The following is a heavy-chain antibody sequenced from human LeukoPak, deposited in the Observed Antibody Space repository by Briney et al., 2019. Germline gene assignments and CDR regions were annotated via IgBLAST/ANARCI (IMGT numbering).Heavy chain of an antibody. Sequence: SETLSLTCTVSGGSLSSSSYYWGWIRQPPGKGLEWFGSIYYSGSTYYNPSLKSRDTISVDTSKNQFSPKLCSVTAADTAVYYCACPIGVRGAYFDYWGQGTLVTVSS. CDR2: IYYSGST. D-gene: IGHD3-10*01. V-gene: IGHV4-39*01. CDR3: ACPIGVRGAYFDY. CDR1: GGSLSSSSYY. J-gene: IGHJ4*02.